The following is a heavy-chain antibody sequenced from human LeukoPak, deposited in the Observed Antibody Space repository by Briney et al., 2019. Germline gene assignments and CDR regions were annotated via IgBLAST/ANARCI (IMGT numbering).Heavy chain of an antibody. CDR2: IYPRDSDT. V-gene: IGHV5-51*01. D-gene: IGHD6-19*01. J-gene: IGHJ4*02. CDR1: GYSFTNFW. Sequence: GESLKISCRGSGYSFTNFWIAWVRQMPGKGLEWMGFIYPRDSDTRYSPSFEGQVTISADKSISTAYLQWSSLKASDTAMYYCARVAYSSSWYAGLDYWGQGALVTVSS. CDR3: ARVAYSSSWYAGLDY.